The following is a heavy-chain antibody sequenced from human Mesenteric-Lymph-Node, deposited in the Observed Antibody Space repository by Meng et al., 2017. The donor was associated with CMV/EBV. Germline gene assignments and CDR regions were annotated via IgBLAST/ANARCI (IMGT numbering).Heavy chain of an antibody. Sequence: EVQLLETGGGLLELGCEVRLSCAASGITFSSYAMSWVRQAPGKGLEWVSAISVSGGTAYYKDSVKGRFTISRDNSDNMLYLQMNSLRAEDTAVYYCAKGYGLFNYWGRGTLVTVPS. CDR1: GITFSSYA. V-gene: IGHV3-23*01. J-gene: IGHJ4*02. CDR2: ISVSGGTA. D-gene: IGHD3-3*01. CDR3: AKGYGLFNY.